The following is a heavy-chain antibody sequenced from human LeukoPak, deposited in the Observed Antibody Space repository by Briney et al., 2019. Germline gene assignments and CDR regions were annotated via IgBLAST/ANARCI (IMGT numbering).Heavy chain of an antibody. D-gene: IGHD5-12*01. CDR3: ARSGYSGYDFDY. Sequence: GGSLRLSCAASGFTFDDYGMSWVRQAPGKGLEWVSGINWNGGSTGYADSVKGRFTISRDNAKNSLYLQMNSLRAEDAALYYCARSGYSGYDFDYWGQGTLVTVSS. V-gene: IGHV3-20*04. CDR2: INWNGGST. J-gene: IGHJ4*02. CDR1: GFTFDDYG.